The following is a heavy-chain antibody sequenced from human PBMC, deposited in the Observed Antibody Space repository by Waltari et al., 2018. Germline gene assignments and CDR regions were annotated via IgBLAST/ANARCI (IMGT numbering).Heavy chain of an antibody. CDR3: ARLWGLEWLPMGGYYYYYYMDV. CDR1: GGSISSYY. Sequence: QVQLQESGPGLVKPSETLSLTCTVSGGSISSYYWSWIRQPPGKGLEWIGYIYYRGSTNYNPSLKSRVTIAVDTSKNQFSLKLSSVTAADTAVYYCARLWGLEWLPMGGYYYYYYMDVWGKGTTVTISS. V-gene: IGHV4-59*08. CDR2: IYYRGST. J-gene: IGHJ6*03. D-gene: IGHD3-3*01.